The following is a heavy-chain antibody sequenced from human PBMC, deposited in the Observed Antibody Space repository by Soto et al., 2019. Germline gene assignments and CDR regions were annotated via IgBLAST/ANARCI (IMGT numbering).Heavy chain of an antibody. J-gene: IGHJ6*02. Sequence: GGSLRLSCAASGFTFCSYSMNWVRQAPGKGLEWVSSISSSSSYIYYADSVKGRFTISRDNAKNSLYLQMNSLRAEDTAVYYCARISMRHRYCSGGSCRSGYGRDVWGQGTTVTVSS. D-gene: IGHD2-15*01. V-gene: IGHV3-21*01. CDR1: GFTFCSYS. CDR2: ISSSSSYI. CDR3: ARISMRHRYCSGGSCRSGYGRDV.